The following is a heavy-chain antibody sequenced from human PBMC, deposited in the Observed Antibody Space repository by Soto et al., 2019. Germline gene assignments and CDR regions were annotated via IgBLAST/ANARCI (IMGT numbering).Heavy chain of an antibody. CDR2: IDYSGST. V-gene: IGHV4-61*01. D-gene: IGHD3-22*01. J-gene: IGHJ6*02. CDR3: AMIVHKDGSLFSNYYYGMDV. CDR1: GGSVRGGYYY. Sequence: SETLSLTCTVSGGSVRGGYYYWSWIRQPPGKGLEWIGYIDYSGSTNYNPSLKSRVTMSIDTSKNQFSLKLSSVTAADTAVYYCAMIVHKDGSLFSNYYYGMDVWGHGTTVTVSS.